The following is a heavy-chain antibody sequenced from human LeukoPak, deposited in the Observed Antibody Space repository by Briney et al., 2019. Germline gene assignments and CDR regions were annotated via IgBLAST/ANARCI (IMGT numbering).Heavy chain of an antibody. J-gene: IGHJ4*02. Sequence: GGSLRLSCAASGFTFTNYAMNWVRQAPGKGLEWVSVICGRGGSAYYADSVKGRFTISRDDSKNTLNLQMNSLRAEDTAVYYCAKTAWYYFDYWGQGTLVTVSS. CDR2: ICGRGGSA. CDR3: AKTAWYYFDY. CDR1: GFTFTNYA. D-gene: IGHD2-21*02. V-gene: IGHV3-23*01.